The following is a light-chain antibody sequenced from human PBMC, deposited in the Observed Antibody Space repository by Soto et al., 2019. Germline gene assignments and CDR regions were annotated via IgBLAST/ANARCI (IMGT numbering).Light chain of an antibody. CDR1: QSVSSSY. Sequence: EIVLTHSPSTLSLSPGLRSTLSCRASQSVSSSYLAWYQQKPGQAPRLLIYGASSRATGIPDRLSGSGSGTEFTLTISRLEPEDFAVYYCQQYGSSPTFGQGTRLEIK. CDR3: QQYGSSPT. J-gene: IGKJ5*01. V-gene: IGKV3-20*01. CDR2: GAS.